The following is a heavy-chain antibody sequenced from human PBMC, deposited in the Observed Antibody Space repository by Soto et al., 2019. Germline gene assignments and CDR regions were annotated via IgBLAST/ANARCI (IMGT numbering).Heavy chain of an antibody. CDR1: GGSFSGYY. V-gene: IGHV4-34*01. CDR2: INHSGST. J-gene: IGHJ4*02. D-gene: IGHD1-20*01. CDR3: ARGLPNTPVYFFDY. Sequence: SETLSLTCAVYGGSFSGYYWSWIRQPPGKGLEWIGEINHSGSTNYNPSLKSRVTISVDTSKNQFSLKLSSVTAADTAVYYCARGLPNTPVYFFDYWGQGTLVTVSS.